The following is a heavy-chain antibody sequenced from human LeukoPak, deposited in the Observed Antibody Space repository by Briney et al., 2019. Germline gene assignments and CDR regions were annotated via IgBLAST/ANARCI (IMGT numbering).Heavy chain of an antibody. J-gene: IGHJ4*02. CDR2: ISGSGGST. CDR1: GFTFSSYA. V-gene: IGHV3-23*01. CDR3: ARADTAMVSPFDY. D-gene: IGHD5-18*01. Sequence: QPGGSLRLSCAASGFTFSSYAMSWVRQAPGKGLEWVSAISGSGGSTYYADSVKGRFTISRDNSKNTLYLQMNSLRAEDTAVYYCARADTAMVSPFDYWGRGTLVTVSS.